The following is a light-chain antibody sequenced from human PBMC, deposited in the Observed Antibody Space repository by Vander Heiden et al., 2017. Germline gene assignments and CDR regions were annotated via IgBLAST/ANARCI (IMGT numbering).Light chain of an antibody. V-gene: IGLV1-44*01. J-gene: IGLJ2*01. CDR3: AAWYDSLNGPV. CDR2: SNN. Sequence: QSVLTQPPPSSGTPAQRVTPPCSGSTPNIGSTPVNWYQPLPGTPPKLLVYSNNQRPSGVPDRLSDSKSDTSSSLAISELQYEDEADYYFAAWYDSLNGPVFGGGTKLTVL. CDR1: TPNIGSTP.